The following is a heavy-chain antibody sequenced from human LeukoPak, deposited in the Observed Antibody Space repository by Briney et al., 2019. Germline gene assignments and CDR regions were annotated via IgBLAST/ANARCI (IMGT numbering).Heavy chain of an antibody. CDR3: ARQLREFDFDY. J-gene: IGHJ4*02. CDR1: GGSISSYY. D-gene: IGHD2-21*02. CDR2: IYYSGST. Sequence: SETLSLTCTVSGGSISSYYWSWIRQPPGQGVEWIGYIYYSGSTNYNPSLKSRVTISVDTSKNQFSLKLSSVTAADTAVYYCARQLREFDFDYWGQGTLVTVSS. V-gene: IGHV4-59*08.